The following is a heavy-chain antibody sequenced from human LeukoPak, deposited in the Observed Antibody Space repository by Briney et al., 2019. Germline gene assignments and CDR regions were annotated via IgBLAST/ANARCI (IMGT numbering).Heavy chain of an antibody. V-gene: IGHV1-18*01. CDR3: ARDSVGSSSWYPLDY. CDR1: GYTFTSYG. CDR2: ISAYNGNT. J-gene: IGHJ4*02. Sequence: GASVKASCKASGYTFTSYGISWVRQAPGQGLEWMGWISAYNGNTNYAQKLQGRVTMTTDTSTSTAYMELRSLRSDDTAVYYCARDSVGSSSWYPLDYWGQGTLVTVSS. D-gene: IGHD6-13*01.